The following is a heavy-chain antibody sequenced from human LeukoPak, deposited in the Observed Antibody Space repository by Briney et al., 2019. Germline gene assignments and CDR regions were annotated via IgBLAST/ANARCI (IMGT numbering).Heavy chain of an antibody. CDR2: IYPGDSDT. V-gene: IGHV5-51*01. CDR3: AREGNVLRYFDWLFEDY. CDR1: GYSFTSYW. J-gene: IGHJ4*02. D-gene: IGHD3-9*01. Sequence: GESLKISCKGSGYSFTSYWIGWVRQMPGKGLEWMGIIYPGDSDTRYTPSFQGQVTISADKSISTAYLQWSSLKASDTAMYYCAREGNVLRYFDWLFEDYWGQGTLVTVSS.